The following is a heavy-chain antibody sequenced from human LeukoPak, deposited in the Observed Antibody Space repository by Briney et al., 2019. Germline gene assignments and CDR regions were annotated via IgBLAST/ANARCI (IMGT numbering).Heavy chain of an antibody. Sequence: SETLSLTCTVSGGSISSSSYYWGWIRQPPGKGLEWIGSIYYSGSTNYNPSLKSRVTISVDTSKNQFSLKLSSVTAADTAVYYCARGRYYDGSGSIDYWGQGTLVTVSS. V-gene: IGHV4-39*07. CDR1: GGSISSSSYY. CDR2: IYYSGST. CDR3: ARGRYYDGSGSIDY. D-gene: IGHD3-22*01. J-gene: IGHJ4*02.